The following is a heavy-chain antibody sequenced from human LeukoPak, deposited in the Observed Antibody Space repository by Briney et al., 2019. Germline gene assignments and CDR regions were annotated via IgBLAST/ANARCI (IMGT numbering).Heavy chain of an antibody. CDR3: ARAGYTHYYYYMDV. V-gene: IGHV1-2*02. CDR1: GYTFTGYY. Sequence: ASVKVSCKASGYTFTGYYMHWVRQAPGQGIEWMGWINPNSGGTNYAQKFQGRVTMTRDTSISTAYMELSRLRSDDTAVYYCARAGYTHYYYYMDVWGKGTTVTISS. CDR2: INPNSGGT. J-gene: IGHJ6*03. D-gene: IGHD2-2*02.